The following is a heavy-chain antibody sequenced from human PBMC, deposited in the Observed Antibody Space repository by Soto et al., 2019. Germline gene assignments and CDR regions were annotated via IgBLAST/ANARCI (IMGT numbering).Heavy chain of an antibody. CDR2: ISGSDGST. CDR3: AKSFRGWSFDY. V-gene: IGHV3-23*01. D-gene: IGHD6-19*01. CDR1: GFTFSSYA. J-gene: IGHJ4*02. Sequence: GGSLRLSCAASGFTFSSYAMTWVRLAPGKGLEWVSGISGSDGSTYYADSVKGRFTISRDNSKNTLYLQMNSLRAEDTAVYYCAKSFRGWSFDYWGQGTLVTVSS.